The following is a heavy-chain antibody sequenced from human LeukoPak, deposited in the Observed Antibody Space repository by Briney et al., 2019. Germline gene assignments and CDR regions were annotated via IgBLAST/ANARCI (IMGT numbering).Heavy chain of an antibody. V-gene: IGHV4-30-4*01. CDR3: ARVPYGSGTYYFDY. CDR1: GGSINSGDSY. Sequence: PSETLSLTCTVSGGSINSGDSYWGWIRQPPGKSLDWIGYISYSGPPYYNPSLRGRVAISGDTSDNQFFLRLGSVTAADTAVYYCARVPYGSGTYYFDYWGQGILVTVSS. CDR2: ISYSGPP. D-gene: IGHD3-10*01. J-gene: IGHJ4*02.